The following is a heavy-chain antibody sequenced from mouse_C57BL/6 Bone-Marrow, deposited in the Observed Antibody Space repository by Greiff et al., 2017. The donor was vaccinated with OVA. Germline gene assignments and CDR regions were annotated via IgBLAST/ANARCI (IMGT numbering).Heavy chain of an antibody. V-gene: IGHV5-12*01. CDR1: GFTFSDYY. D-gene: IGHD1-1*01. Sequence: EVKLVESGGGLVQPGGSLKLSCAASGFTFSDYYMYWVRQTPEKRLEWVAYISNGGGSTYYPDTVKGRFTISRDNAKNTLYLQMSRLKSEDTAMYYCARITTVVAPWYFDVWGTGTTVTVSS. CDR2: ISNGGGST. J-gene: IGHJ1*03. CDR3: ARITTVVAPWYFDV.